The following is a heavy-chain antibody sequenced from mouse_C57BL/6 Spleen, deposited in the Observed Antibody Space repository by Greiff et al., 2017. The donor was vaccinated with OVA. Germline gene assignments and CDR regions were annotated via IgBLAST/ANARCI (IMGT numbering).Heavy chain of an antibody. Sequence: VQLKESGAELVKPGASVKLSCTASGFNIKDYYMHWVKQRTEQGLEWIGRIDPEAGETKYAPTFQGKATITADTSSNTAYLHLSSLTSEDTAVYYCARRHYGSSYWYFDVWGTGTTVTVSS. CDR1: GFNIKDYY. CDR2: IDPEAGET. CDR3: ARRHYGSSYWYFDV. J-gene: IGHJ1*03. D-gene: IGHD1-1*01. V-gene: IGHV14-2*01.